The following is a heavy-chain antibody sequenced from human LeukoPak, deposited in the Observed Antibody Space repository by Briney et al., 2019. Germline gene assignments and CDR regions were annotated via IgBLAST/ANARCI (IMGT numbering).Heavy chain of an antibody. CDR1: GFTFDDYA. Sequence: GGSLRLSCAASGFTFDDYAMHWVRQAPGKGLEWVSGISWNSGSIGYADSVKGRFTISRDNSKNTLYLQMNSLRAEDTAVYYCAKDLSAMVTLNWFDPWGQGTLVTVSS. CDR2: ISWNSGSI. J-gene: IGHJ5*02. CDR3: AKDLSAMVTLNWFDP. D-gene: IGHD5-18*01. V-gene: IGHV3-9*01.